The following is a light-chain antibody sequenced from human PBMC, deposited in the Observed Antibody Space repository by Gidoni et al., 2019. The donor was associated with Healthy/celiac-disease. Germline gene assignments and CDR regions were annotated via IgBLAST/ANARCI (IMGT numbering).Light chain of an antibody. V-gene: IGKV3-11*01. CDR3: QHRSNWPS. CDR2: VAS. Sequence: EIVLTQSPATLSLSPGERATLSCRASQSVSSYLAWYQQKPGQAPRLLIYVASNRATVIPARFSGSGAGTDFTLTISGLEPEDFAVYYCQHRSNWPSFGQGTKLEIK. J-gene: IGKJ2*03. CDR1: QSVSSY.